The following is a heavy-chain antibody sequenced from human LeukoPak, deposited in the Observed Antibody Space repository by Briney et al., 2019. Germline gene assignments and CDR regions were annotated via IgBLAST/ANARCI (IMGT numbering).Heavy chain of an antibody. CDR3: AKPIVATKNWFDP. Sequence: PGGSLRLSCAASGFTFSSYGMSWVHQAPGKGLEWVSAISGSGGSTYYADSVKGRFTISRDNSKNTLYLQMNSLRAEDTAVYYCAKPIVATKNWFDPWGQGTLVTVSS. CDR2: ISGSGGST. D-gene: IGHD5-12*01. J-gene: IGHJ5*02. V-gene: IGHV3-23*01. CDR1: GFTFSSYG.